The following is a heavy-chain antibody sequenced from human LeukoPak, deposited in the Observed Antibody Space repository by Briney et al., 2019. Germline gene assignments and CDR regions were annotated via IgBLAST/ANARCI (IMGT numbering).Heavy chain of an antibody. D-gene: IGHD4-23*01. CDR3: AKRSDYGGDWKYFDY. J-gene: IGHJ4*02. V-gene: IGHV3-23*01. CDR1: GFTFSSHA. Sequence: GGSLRLSCVASGFTFSSHAMCWVRQAPGKGLEWVASIDISGGSTYYEDSVQGRFTISRDNSKNTLYLEMNSLRVEDTALYYCAKRSDYGGDWKYFDYWGQGTPVTVSS. CDR2: IDISGGST.